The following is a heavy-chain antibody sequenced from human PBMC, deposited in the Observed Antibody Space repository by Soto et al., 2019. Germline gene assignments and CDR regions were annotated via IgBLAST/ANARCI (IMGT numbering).Heavy chain of an antibody. CDR1: GFTFSSYA. J-gene: IGHJ4*02. Sequence: EVQLLESGGGLVQPGGSLRLSCAASGFTFSSYAMSWVRQAPGKGLEWVSAISGSGGSTYYADSVKGRFTISRDNSKNSLYLQMNRLRAEDTAVYYCAKDLGYSGYDRALDYWGQGTLVTVSS. D-gene: IGHD5-12*01. CDR2: ISGSGGST. CDR3: AKDLGYSGYDRALDY. V-gene: IGHV3-23*01.